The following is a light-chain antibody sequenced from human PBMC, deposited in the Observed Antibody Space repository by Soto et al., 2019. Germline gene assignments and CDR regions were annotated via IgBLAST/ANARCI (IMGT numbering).Light chain of an antibody. Sequence: DIPMTQSPSTLSASVGDRVTITCRASHDLGTWLAWYQQKPGKAPILLVYDASNLHDAVPSRFSGSGSGTHFTLTISGLQPDDFGTYYCQQYGDSYSVGQGTAVDI. CDR3: QQYGDSYS. CDR2: DAS. V-gene: IGKV1-5*01. CDR1: HDLGTW. J-gene: IGKJ2*01.